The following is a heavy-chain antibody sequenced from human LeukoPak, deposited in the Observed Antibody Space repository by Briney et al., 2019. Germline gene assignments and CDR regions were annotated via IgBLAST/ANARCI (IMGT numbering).Heavy chain of an antibody. D-gene: IGHD6-19*01. Sequence: PGGSLRLSCAASGFTFSSYAMSWVRQAPGKGLEWVSAISGSGGSTYYADSVKGRFTISRDNSKNTLYLQMNSLRAEDTAVYYCAKDDSASSGWYEDWFDPWGQGTLATVSS. CDR1: GFTFSSYA. CDR2: ISGSGGST. CDR3: AKDDSASSGWYEDWFDP. J-gene: IGHJ5*02. V-gene: IGHV3-23*01.